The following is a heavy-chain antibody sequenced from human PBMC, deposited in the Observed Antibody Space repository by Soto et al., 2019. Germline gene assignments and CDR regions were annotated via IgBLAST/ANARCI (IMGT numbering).Heavy chain of an antibody. V-gene: IGHV1-46*01. D-gene: IGHD6-13*01. CDR2: INPSGGST. CDR1: GYTFTSYY. CDR3: ARDGTVRIGAAAGSFDY. J-gene: IGHJ4*02. Sequence: QVQLVQSGAEVKKPGASVKVSCKASGYTFTSYYMHWVRQAPGQGLEWMGIINPSGGSTSYAQKFQGRVTMTRDTSTSTVYMELSSLRSEDTAVYYCARDGTVRIGAAAGSFDYWGQGTLVTVSS.